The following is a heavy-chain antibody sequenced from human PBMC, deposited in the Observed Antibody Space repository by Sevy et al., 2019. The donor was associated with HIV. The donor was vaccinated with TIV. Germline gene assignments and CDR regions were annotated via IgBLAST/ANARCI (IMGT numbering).Heavy chain of an antibody. V-gene: IGHV4-4*02. Sequence: SETLSLTCAVSGGSISSSNWWSWVRQPPGKGLEWIGEIYHSGSTNYNPSLKSRVTISIDKCKNQFSLKLSSLTAADTAIYYCARGTGGDDSGFQHWGQGTLVTVSS. CDR1: GGSISSSNW. J-gene: IGHJ1*01. D-gene: IGHD3-10*01. CDR2: IYHSGST. CDR3: ARGTGGDDSGFQH.